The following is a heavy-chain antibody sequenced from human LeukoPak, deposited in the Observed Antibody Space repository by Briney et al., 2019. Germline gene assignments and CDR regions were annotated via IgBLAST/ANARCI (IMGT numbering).Heavy chain of an antibody. Sequence: SETLSLTCAVSGGSISSTHWWSWVRQPPGKGLEWIGEIYHSGSTNYNPSLKSRVTISVDKSKNQFSLKLSSVTAADTSVYYCAREMAVRGCGSWGCEFDYWGQGTLVTVSS. J-gene: IGHJ4*02. CDR2: IYHSGST. D-gene: IGHD3-10*01. CDR1: GGSISSTHW. CDR3: AREMAVRGCGSWGCEFDY. V-gene: IGHV4-4*02.